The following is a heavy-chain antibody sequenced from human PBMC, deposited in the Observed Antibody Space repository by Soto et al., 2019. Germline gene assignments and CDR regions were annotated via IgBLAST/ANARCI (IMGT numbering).Heavy chain of an antibody. J-gene: IGHJ4*02. V-gene: IGHV1-18*01. Sequence: ASVEVSCKXSGYTFISYGISWVRQAPGQGLEWMGWISAYNGNTNYAQKLQGRVTMTTDTSTSTAYMELRSLRSDDTAVYYCARSPRPRWYFDYWGQGTLVTVSS. CDR1: GYTFISYG. CDR2: ISAYNGNT. CDR3: ARSPRPRWYFDY. D-gene: IGHD2-15*01.